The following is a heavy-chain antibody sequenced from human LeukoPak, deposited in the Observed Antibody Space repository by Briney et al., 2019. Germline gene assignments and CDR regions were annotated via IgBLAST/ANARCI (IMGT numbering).Heavy chain of an antibody. CDR1: GGSISSGDYY. V-gene: IGHV4-30-4*01. J-gene: IGHJ3*02. CDR2: IYYSGST. CDR3: ARDVTYYDIPGDAFDI. D-gene: IGHD3-9*01. Sequence: SQTLSLTCTVSGGSISSGDYYWSWIRQPPGKGLEWIGYIYYSGSTYYNPPLKSRVTISVDTSKNQFSLKLSSVTAADTAVYYCARDVTYYDIPGDAFDIWGQGTMVTVSS.